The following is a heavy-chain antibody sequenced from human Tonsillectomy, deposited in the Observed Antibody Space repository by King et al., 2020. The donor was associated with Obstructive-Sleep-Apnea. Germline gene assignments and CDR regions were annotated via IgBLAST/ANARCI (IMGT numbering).Heavy chain of an antibody. D-gene: IGHD1-26*01. CDR3: GRHPLAGTSVGATGDF. V-gene: IGHV4-39*01. J-gene: IGHJ4*02. Sequence: QLQESGPGLVRPSETLSLTCTVSGGSISGSTYYWAWIRQPPGKGLEWIGSLYYGGSTYYNPSLKSRVTIFVDTSKSQFSLNLSSVTATDTAKYYCGRHPLAGTSVGATGDFWGQGTLVTVSS. CDR2: LYYGGST. CDR1: GGSISGSTYY.